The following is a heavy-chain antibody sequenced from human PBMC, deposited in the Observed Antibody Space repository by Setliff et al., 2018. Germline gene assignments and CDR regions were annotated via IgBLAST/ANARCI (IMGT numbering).Heavy chain of an antibody. CDR1: GYIFNNYF. Sequence: ASVKVSCKASGYIFNNYFLHWVRQAPGQGLEWMGWISHANGNTNYIQRFQDRVTMTIDTSTSTIYIELRSLRTDVTAVYYCARWRVRDSGYYPRLSYMDVWGKGTTVTVSS. D-gene: IGHD3-22*01. CDR2: ISHANGNT. V-gene: IGHV1-18*04. J-gene: IGHJ6*03. CDR3: ARWRVRDSGYYPRLSYMDV.